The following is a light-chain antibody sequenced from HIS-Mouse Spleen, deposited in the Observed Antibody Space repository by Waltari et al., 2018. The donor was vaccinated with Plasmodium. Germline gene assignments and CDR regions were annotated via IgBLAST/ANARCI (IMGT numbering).Light chain of an antibody. CDR2: AAS. J-gene: IGKJ2*01. Sequence: DIQLTQSPSFLSASVGDRVTITFRASQGISSYLAWYQQKPGKAPNLLIYAASTLQSGVPSRFSGSGSGTEFTLTISSLQPEDFATYYCQQLNSYPYTFGQGTKLEIK. V-gene: IGKV1-9*01. CDR1: QGISSY. CDR3: QQLNSYPYT.